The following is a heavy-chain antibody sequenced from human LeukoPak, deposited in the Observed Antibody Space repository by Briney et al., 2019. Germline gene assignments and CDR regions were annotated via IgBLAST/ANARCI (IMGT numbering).Heavy chain of an antibody. CDR2: ICYDGSNK. CDR3: ASGGSIAALGY. V-gene: IGHV3-33*01. D-gene: IGHD6-6*01. J-gene: IGHJ4*02. CDR1: GFTFSSCG. Sequence: GGSLRLSCSASGFTFSSCGMHWVRPAPPKGLELVAVICYDGSNKYYADSVKGRFTISKDNSKNTLYLQMYSLRAEDMAVYYCASGGSIAALGYWGQGTLVTVSS.